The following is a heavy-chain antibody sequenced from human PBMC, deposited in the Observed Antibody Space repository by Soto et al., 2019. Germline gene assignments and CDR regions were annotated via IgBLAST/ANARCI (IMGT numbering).Heavy chain of an antibody. CDR3: ARGEWELPY. CDR2: INAGNGNT. CDR1: GYTFTSYA. Sequence: QVQLVQSGAEVKKPWASVKVSCKSSGYTFTSYAMHLVRQSPGQRLAWMGWINAGNGNTKYSQKFQGRVTITSDTSARTAYMELSSMRSEDTAVYYCARGEWELPYWGQGTLVTVSS. D-gene: IGHD1-26*01. J-gene: IGHJ4*02. V-gene: IGHV1-3*01.